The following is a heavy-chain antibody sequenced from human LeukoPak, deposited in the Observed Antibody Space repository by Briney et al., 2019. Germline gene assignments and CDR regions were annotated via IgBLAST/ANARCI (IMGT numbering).Heavy chain of an antibody. J-gene: IGHJ4*02. D-gene: IGHD3-22*01. Sequence: GGSLRLSCAASEFTFSDYYMSWIRQAPGKGLEWVSYISYNGDTIYYADSVKGRFTVSRDNAKNSLYLQMNSLRSEDTAVYYCARARSYYYDSSGYYYFDYWGQGTLVTVSS. CDR1: EFTFSDYY. CDR3: ARARSYYYDSSGYYYFDY. V-gene: IGHV3-11*01. CDR2: ISYNGDTI.